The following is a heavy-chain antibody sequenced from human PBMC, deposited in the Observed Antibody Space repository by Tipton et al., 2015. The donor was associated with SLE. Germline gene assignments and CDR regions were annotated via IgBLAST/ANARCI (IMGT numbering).Heavy chain of an antibody. V-gene: IGHV4-34*01. D-gene: IGHD3-10*01. Sequence: LRLSCAVYGGSFSGYYWSWIRQPPGKGLEWIGEINHSGSTNFNPSLKSRVTISVDTSKNQFSLKPSSVTAADTAVYYCARGSYYGSGSYIDYWGQGTLVTVSS. CDR3: ARGSYYGSGSYIDY. J-gene: IGHJ4*02. CDR2: INHSGST. CDR1: GGSFSGYY.